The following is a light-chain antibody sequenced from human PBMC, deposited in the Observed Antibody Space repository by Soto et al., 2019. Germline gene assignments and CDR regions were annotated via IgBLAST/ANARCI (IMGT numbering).Light chain of an antibody. V-gene: IGKV3-15*01. CDR3: QQYNNWPPEGT. J-gene: IGKJ2*01. CDR2: GAS. CDR1: QSVSSN. Sequence: EIVMTQSPATLSVSPGERATLSCRASQSVSSNLAWYQQKPGQAPRLLIYGASTRATGIPARFSGSGSGTEFTLTISGLQSEDFAVYYCQQYNNWPPEGTFGQGTKLEIK.